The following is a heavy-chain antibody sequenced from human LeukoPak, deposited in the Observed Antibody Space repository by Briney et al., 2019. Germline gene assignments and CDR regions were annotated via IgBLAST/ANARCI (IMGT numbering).Heavy chain of an antibody. CDR1: GFTVSSNY. J-gene: IGHJ4*02. CDR3: ARTGIAVAGMFN. V-gene: IGHV3-53*01. Sequence: PGGSLRLSCAASGFTVSSNYMSWVRQAPGKGLEWVSVIYSGGSTYYAHSVKGRFTISVDNSKNTLYLQMNSLRAEDTAVYYCARTGIAVAGMFNWGQGTLVTVSS. D-gene: IGHD6-19*01. CDR2: IYSGGST.